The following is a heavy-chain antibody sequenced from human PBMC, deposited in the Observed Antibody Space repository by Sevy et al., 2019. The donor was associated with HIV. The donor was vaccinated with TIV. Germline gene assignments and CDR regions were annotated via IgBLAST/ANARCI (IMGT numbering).Heavy chain of an antibody. CDR2: IYHSGST. CDR1: GSSISSGYY. Sequence: SETLSLTCAVSGSSISSGYYWGWIRQPPGKGLEWIENIYHSGSTYSNPSLKSRVTISLHTSKKQFSLKLSSVTAADTAVYYCARATGSYPAEYFQYWGQGTLVTVSS. CDR3: ARATGSYPAEYFQY. J-gene: IGHJ1*01. V-gene: IGHV4-38-2*01. D-gene: IGHD3-16*02.